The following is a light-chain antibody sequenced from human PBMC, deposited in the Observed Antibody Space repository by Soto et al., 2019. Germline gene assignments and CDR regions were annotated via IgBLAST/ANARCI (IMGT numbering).Light chain of an antibody. J-gene: IGKJ1*01. CDR2: GSA. CDR3: QQYHSWPA. CDR1: QSVFSS. V-gene: IGKV3-15*01. Sequence: EIVMTQSPATLSVSPGERATLSCRASQSVFSSLAWYQQRPGQAPRLLIYGSATRATGIPDRFSGSGSGTEFTLTISSLQSEYSAVYYCQQYHSWPAFGQGTKVEI.